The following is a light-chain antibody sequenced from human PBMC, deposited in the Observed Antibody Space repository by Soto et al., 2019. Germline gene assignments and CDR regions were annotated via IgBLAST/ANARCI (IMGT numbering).Light chain of an antibody. CDR2: EVS. V-gene: IGLV2-8*01. CDR3: CSYAGINNYV. J-gene: IGLJ1*01. Sequence: QSVLTQPPSASGSPGQSVTISCTGTSSDVGGYKYVSWFQQHPGKAPKLMICEVSKRPSGVPDRFSGSRSGNTASLTVSVLQAEDDDDYYCCSYAGINNYVFGTGTKLTVL. CDR1: SSDVGGYKY.